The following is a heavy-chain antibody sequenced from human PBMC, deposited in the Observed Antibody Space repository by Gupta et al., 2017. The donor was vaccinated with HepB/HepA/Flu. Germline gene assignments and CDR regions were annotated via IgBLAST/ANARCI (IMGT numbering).Heavy chain of an antibody. V-gene: IGHV3-23*01. Sequence: GKGLEWVSGISGSGGSTFYADSVKGRFTLSRDNSKNTLYLQMNSLRAEDTAVYYCAKDYRVTMVRGVFENWGQGTLVTVSS. D-gene: IGHD3-10*01. CDR3: AKDYRVTMVRGVFEN. CDR2: ISGSGGST. J-gene: IGHJ4*02.